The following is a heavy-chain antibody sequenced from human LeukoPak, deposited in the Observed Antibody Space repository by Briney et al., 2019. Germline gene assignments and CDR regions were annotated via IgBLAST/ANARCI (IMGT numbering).Heavy chain of an antibody. D-gene: IGHD5-24*01. CDR3: ARAVEMATMGNY. Sequence: PGGSLRLSCAASGFTFSSYAMSWVRQAPGKGLEWVSAISGSGGSTYYADSVKGRFTISRDNSKNTLYLQMNSLRAEDTAVYYCARAVEMATMGNYWGQGTLVTVSS. CDR2: ISGSGGST. CDR1: GFTFSSYA. J-gene: IGHJ4*02. V-gene: IGHV3-23*01.